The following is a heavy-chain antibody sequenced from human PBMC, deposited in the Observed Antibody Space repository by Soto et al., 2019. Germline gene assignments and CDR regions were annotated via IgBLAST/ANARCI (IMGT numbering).Heavy chain of an antibody. D-gene: IGHD3-22*01. J-gene: IGHJ6*02. V-gene: IGHV4-31*03. CDR1: GGSISSDDSY. Sequence: SETLSLTCTVSGGSISSDDSYWSWIRQDPGKGLEWIGYIYYSGSTYYNPSLKSRVTISVDTSKNQFSLKLSSVTAAATAVYYCASFLYYYDSSGYLYYYGMDVWGQGTTVTVSS. CDR3: ASFLYYYDSSGYLYYYGMDV. CDR2: IYYSGST.